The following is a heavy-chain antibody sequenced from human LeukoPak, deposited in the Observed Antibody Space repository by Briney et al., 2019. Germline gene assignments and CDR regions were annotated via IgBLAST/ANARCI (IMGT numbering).Heavy chain of an antibody. CDR1: GGSIRSSSYY. Sequence: PSETLSLTCTVPGGSIRSSSYYWGWIRQPPGKGLEWIGSIYYGGSTYYNPSLKSRVTLSIDTSKNQFSLKLSSVTAADTAVYYCARLLSSDWYKGAFDIWGQGTMVTVSS. J-gene: IGHJ3*02. V-gene: IGHV4-39*01. D-gene: IGHD6-19*01. CDR3: ARLLSSDWYKGAFDI. CDR2: IYYGGST.